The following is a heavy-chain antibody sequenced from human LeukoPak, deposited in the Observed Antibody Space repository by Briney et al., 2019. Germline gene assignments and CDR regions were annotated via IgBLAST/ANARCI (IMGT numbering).Heavy chain of an antibody. CDR3: ARHGATELLNDY. D-gene: IGHD2-15*01. CDR1: GFTVSSNY. J-gene: IGHJ4*02. Sequence: PGGSLRLSCAASGFTVSSNYMSWVRQAPGKGLEWVSVIYSGGTTCYADSVKGRFTISRDNSKNTLYLQMNSLRAEDTAVYYCARHGATELLNDYWGQGTLVTVSS. CDR2: IYSGGTT. V-gene: IGHV3-53*01.